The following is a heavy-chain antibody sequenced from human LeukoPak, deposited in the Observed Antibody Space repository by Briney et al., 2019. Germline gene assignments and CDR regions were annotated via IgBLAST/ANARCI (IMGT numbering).Heavy chain of an antibody. CDR3: VRDCAGDSFDI. Sequence: SETLSLTCTVSGGSISSGNYYWTWIRQTAAKGLEWIGRIHTSGSTNYNPSLESRVAISIDMSKNQFSLNWNSVTAADTGVYYCVRDCAGDSFDIWGQGTMVTVSS. V-gene: IGHV4-61*02. CDR1: GGSISSGNYY. J-gene: IGHJ3*02. CDR2: IHTSGST. D-gene: IGHD7-27*01.